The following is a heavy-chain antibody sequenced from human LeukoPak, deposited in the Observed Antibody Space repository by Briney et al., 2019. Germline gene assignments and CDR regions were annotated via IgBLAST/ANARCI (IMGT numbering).Heavy chain of an antibody. J-gene: IGHJ4*02. D-gene: IGHD3-10*01. CDR2: IKSKTDGGTT. V-gene: IGHV3-15*01. CDR1: GFTFSNAW. CDR3: TTSLPLWFGELNDY. Sequence: KTGGSLRLSSATSGFTFSNAWMSWVRQAPGKGLEWVGRIKSKTDGGTTDYAAPVKGRFTISRDDSKNTLYLQMNSLKTEDTAVYYCTTSLPLWFGELNDYWGQGTLVTVSS.